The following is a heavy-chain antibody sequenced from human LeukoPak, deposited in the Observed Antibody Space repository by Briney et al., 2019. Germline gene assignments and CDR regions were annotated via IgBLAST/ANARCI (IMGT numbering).Heavy chain of an antibody. CDR2: INPDGSQK. D-gene: IGHD3-16*01. V-gene: IGHV3-7*01. Sequence: GGSLRLSCAASGFPFSNAWMTWVRQSPGKGLEWVADINPDGSQKYSVDSVKGRFTISRDNAKNSLFLHLNSLRVDDTATYYCVRQMIRFWFDPWGQGTRVTVSS. CDR1: GFPFSNAW. CDR3: VRQMIRFWFDP. J-gene: IGHJ5*02.